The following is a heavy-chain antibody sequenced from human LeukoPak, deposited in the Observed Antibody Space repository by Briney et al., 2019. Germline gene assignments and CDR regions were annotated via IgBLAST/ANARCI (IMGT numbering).Heavy chain of an antibody. CDR1: GFTFSRYG. CDR3: ASGQGGYDSSGYHYYYYYMDV. CDR2: ISGSGDNT. D-gene: IGHD3-22*01. V-gene: IGHV3-23*01. J-gene: IGHJ6*03. Sequence: GGSLRLSCAASGFTFSRYGINWVRQAPGKGLEWVSAISGSGDNTHYSDSVKGRFTISRDNSKNTLYLQMNSLRAEDTAVYYCASGQGGYDSSGYHYYYYYMDVWGKGTTVTVSS.